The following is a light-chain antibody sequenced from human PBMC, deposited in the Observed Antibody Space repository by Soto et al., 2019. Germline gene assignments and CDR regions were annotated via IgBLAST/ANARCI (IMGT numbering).Light chain of an antibody. CDR2: KAS. CDR3: QQYNSFSLT. CDR1: QSISSW. Sequence: DIQMTQSPSTLSASVGDRVTITCRASQSISSWLAWYQQKPVKAPKLLIYKASSLESGIPSRFRGSGSGTEFTLTISSLQPDDFATYYCQQYNSFSLTFGGGTKVEIK. J-gene: IGKJ4*01. V-gene: IGKV1-5*03.